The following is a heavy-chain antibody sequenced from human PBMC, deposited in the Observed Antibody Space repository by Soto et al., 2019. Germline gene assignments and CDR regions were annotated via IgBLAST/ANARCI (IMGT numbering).Heavy chain of an antibody. CDR3: ARDNFHTTGTTPGNYYGMDV. D-gene: IGHD4-17*01. CDR1: GGSISSGGYY. Sequence: SETLSLTCTVSGGSISSGGYYWSWIRQHPGKGLEWIGYIYYSGSTYYNPSLKSRVTISVDTSKNQFSLKLSSVTAADTAVYYFARDNFHTTGTTPGNYYGMDVWGQGTTVTVSS. J-gene: IGHJ6*02. V-gene: IGHV4-31*03. CDR2: IYYSGST.